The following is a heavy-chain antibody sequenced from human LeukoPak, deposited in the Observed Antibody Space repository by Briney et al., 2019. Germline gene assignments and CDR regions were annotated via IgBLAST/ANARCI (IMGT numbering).Heavy chain of an antibody. D-gene: IGHD3-16*01. Sequence: GGSLRLSCEASGFTFTTYWIHWVRQAPGKGLVWVSRINNGGSDIIYADSVRGRFTISRDNAENTLYLQMNSLRAEDTAVYYCARGGLGHGFDIWGQGTMVTVSS. V-gene: IGHV3-74*01. CDR2: INNGGSDI. CDR3: ARGGLGHGFDI. CDR1: GFTFTTYW. J-gene: IGHJ3*02.